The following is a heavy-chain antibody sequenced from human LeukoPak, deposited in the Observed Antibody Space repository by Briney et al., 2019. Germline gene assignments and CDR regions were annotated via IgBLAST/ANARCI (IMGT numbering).Heavy chain of an antibody. J-gene: IGHJ4*02. Sequence: ASVKVSCKASGYTFTSYDINWVRQATGQGLEWMGWMNPNSGNTGYAQKFQGRVTMTRNTSISTAYMELSSLRSEDTAVYYCARSVEYCSSTSCYDYFDYWGQGTLVTVSS. CDR1: GYTFTSYD. D-gene: IGHD2-2*01. CDR2: MNPNSGNT. CDR3: ARSVEYCSSTSCYDYFDY. V-gene: IGHV1-8*01.